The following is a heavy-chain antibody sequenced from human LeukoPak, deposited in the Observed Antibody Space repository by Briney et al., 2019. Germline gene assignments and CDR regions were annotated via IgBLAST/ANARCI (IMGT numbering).Heavy chain of an antibody. Sequence: ASVKVSCKASGYTFTSYYMHWVRQAPGQGLEWMGIINPSGGSTSYAQKFQGRVTMTRDTSTSTVYMELSSLRSEDTAVYYCARDRGFTIFGAVQQNWFDPWGQGTLVTVSS. CDR1: GYTFTSYY. CDR3: ARDRGFTIFGAVQQNWFDP. D-gene: IGHD3-3*01. CDR2: INPSGGST. J-gene: IGHJ5*02. V-gene: IGHV1-46*01.